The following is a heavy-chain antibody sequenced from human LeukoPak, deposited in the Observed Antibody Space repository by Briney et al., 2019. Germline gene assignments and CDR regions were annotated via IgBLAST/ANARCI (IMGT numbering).Heavy chain of an antibody. CDR1: GFTFSSYW. D-gene: IGHD2-8*02. CDR3: AREGYWAFDI. CDR2: IKQDGSEK. J-gene: IGHJ3*02. Sequence: PGGSLRLSCGASGFTFSSYWMSWVCQAPGKGLEWVATIKQDGSEKYYVGSVKGRFTISRDNTKNSLYLQMSSLRAEDTAVYYCAREGYWAFDIWGQGTMVTVSS. V-gene: IGHV3-7*01.